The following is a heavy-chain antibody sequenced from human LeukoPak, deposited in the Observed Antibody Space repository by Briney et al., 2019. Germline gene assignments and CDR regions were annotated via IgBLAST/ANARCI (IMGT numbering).Heavy chain of an antibody. CDR2: INPSGGST. CDR1: GYTLTELS. J-gene: IGHJ4*02. D-gene: IGHD2-15*01. V-gene: IGHV1-46*01. Sequence: ASVTVSCTVSGYTLTELSMHWVRQAPGQGLEWMGIINPSGGSTSYAQKFQGRVTMTRDTSTSTVYMELSSLRSEDTAVYYCARSADIGVFDYWGQGTLVTVSS. CDR3: ARSADIGVFDY.